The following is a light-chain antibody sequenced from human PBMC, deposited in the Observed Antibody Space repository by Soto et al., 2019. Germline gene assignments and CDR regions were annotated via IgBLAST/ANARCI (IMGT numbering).Light chain of an antibody. CDR1: QSVLYSSNNKNY. CDR3: QQYYRPWT. V-gene: IGKV4-1*01. Sequence: DIVMTQSPDSLAVSLGERATINCKSSQSVLYSSNNKNYLAWYQQKPGQHPKLLIYWASTRESGVPDRFSGSGSGTDFTLTTRSLQAEDVAVYYCQQYYRPWTFGQGTKVEIK. CDR2: WAS. J-gene: IGKJ1*01.